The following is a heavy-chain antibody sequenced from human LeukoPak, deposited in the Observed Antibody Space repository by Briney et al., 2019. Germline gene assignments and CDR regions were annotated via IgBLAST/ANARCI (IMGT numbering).Heavy chain of an antibody. V-gene: IGHV3-21*01. D-gene: IGHD4-17*01. CDR2: ISSSSSYI. J-gene: IGHJ4*02. CDR3: ARESDDYGDTNLDY. Sequence: GGSLRLSCAASGFTFSSYAMSWVRQAPGKGLEWVSSISSSSSYIYYADSMKGRFTISRDNAKNSLYLQMNSLRAEDTAVYYCARESDDYGDTNLDYWGQGTLVTVSS. CDR1: GFTFSSYA.